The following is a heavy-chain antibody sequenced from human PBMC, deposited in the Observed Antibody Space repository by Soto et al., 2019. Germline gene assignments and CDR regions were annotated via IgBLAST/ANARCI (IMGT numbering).Heavy chain of an antibody. CDR2: ISSSSSTI. J-gene: IGHJ6*02. V-gene: IGHV3-48*02. D-gene: IGHD3-10*01. CDR1: GFTFSSYS. CDR3: ARERITMVRGVIFYYYGMDV. Sequence: SCAASGFTFSSYSMNWVRQAPGKGLEWVSYISSSSSTIYYADSVKGRFTISRDNAKNSLYLQMNSLRDEDTAVYYCARERITMVRGVIFYYYGMDVWGQGTTVTVSS.